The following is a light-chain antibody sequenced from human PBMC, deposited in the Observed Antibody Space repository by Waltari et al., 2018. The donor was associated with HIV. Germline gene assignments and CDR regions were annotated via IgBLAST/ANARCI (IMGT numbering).Light chain of an antibody. V-gene: IGLV2-23*02. CDR3: CSYARSGIP. J-gene: IGLJ2*01. CDR1: SSDVGSYNL. CDR2: EVS. Sequence: QSALTQPASVSGSFGQSITISCTGTSSDVGSYNLVSWYQYHPGKTPKLIIYEVSKRPPGVANRFSGSKSGNTASRTVSGLQAEDAAHYYCCSYARSGIPFGGGTKRTVL.